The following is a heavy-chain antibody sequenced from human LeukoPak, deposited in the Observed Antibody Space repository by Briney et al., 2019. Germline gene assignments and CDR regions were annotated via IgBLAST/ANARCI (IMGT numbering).Heavy chain of an antibody. J-gene: IGHJ6*02. CDR2: ISGSGGST. CDR3: AKRDVVVVPAAIGRIDYYYYGMDV. CDR1: GFTFSSYA. D-gene: IGHD2-2*01. V-gene: IGHV3-23*01. Sequence: PGGSLRLSCAASGFTFSSYAMSWVRQAPGKGLEWVSAISGSGGSTYYADSVKGRFTISRDNSKNTLYLQMNSLRAEDTAVYYCAKRDVVVVPAAIGRIDYYYYGMDVWGQGTTVTVSS.